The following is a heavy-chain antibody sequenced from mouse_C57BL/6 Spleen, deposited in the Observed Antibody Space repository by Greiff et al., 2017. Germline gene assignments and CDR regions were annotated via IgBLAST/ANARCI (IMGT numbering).Heavy chain of an antibody. CDR3: AKTMITNAKDY. Sequence: EVKLVESGGGLVKPGGSLKLSCAASGFTFSDYGMHWVRQAPEKGLEWVAYISSGSSTIYYADTVKGRFTISRDNAKNTLFLQMTSLRSEDTAMYYCAKTMITNAKDYWGQGTSVTVSS. J-gene: IGHJ4*01. CDR2: ISSGSSTI. D-gene: IGHD2-4*01. V-gene: IGHV5-17*01. CDR1: GFTFSDYG.